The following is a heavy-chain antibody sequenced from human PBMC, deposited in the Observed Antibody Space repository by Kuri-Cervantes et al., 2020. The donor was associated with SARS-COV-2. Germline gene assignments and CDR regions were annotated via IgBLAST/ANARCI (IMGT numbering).Heavy chain of an antibody. CDR3: ARVDGSWYFFY. CDR2: IYHSGST. V-gene: IGHV4-38-2*02. CDR1: GYSITNGYY. Sequence: GSLRLSCSVSGYSITNGYYWGWIRQPPGKGLEWIGGIYHSGSTYYNPSLKSRVTISVDTSKNQFSLKLSSVTAADTAVYYCARVDGSWYFFYWGQGTLVTVSS. J-gene: IGHJ4*02. D-gene: IGHD6-13*01.